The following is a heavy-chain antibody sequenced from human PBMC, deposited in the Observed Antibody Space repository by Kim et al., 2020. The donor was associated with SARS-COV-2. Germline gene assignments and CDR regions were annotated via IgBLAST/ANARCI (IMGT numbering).Heavy chain of an antibody. CDR1: GYTFTSYG. CDR2: ISAYNGNT. V-gene: IGHV1-18*01. Sequence: ASVKVSCKASGYTFTSYGISWVRQAPGQGLEWMGWISAYNGNTNHAQKLQGRVTMTTDTSTSTAYMELRSLRSDDTAVYYCARVVVVVPAAIEVNYYYYYYMDVWGKGTTVTVSS. CDR3: ARVVVVVPAAIEVNYYYYYYMDV. D-gene: IGHD2-2*02. J-gene: IGHJ6*03.